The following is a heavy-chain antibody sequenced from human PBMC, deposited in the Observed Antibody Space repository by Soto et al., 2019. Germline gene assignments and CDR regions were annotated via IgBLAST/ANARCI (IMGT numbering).Heavy chain of an antibody. Sequence: SETLSLTCAVSGGSIGGVGYSWSWIRQPPGGGLEWIGYMYHSGTFLKSPSLKTRLTMSLDMSKNQFSLTLNSMTAADTAVYYCARAQFHSGSGNYNNLMSDAWGQGIQVTVSS. V-gene: IGHV4-30-2*01. J-gene: IGHJ5*02. CDR1: GGSIGGVGYS. D-gene: IGHD3-10*01. CDR2: MYHSGTF. CDR3: ARAQFHSGSGNYNNLMSDA.